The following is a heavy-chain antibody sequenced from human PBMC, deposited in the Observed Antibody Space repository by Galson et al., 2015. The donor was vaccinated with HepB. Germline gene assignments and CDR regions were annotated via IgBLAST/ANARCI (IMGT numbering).Heavy chain of an antibody. V-gene: IGHV1-8*01. CDR2: MNPNSGNT. D-gene: IGHD3-10*01. CDR3: ARGRGSGSYFDY. J-gene: IGHJ4*02. CDR1: GHTFTSCD. Sequence: SVKVSCKASGHTFTSCDINWVRQATGQGLEWMGWMNPNSGNTGYAQKFQGRVTMTRNTSISTAYMELSSLRSEDTAVYYCARGRGSGSYFDYWGQGTLVTVSS.